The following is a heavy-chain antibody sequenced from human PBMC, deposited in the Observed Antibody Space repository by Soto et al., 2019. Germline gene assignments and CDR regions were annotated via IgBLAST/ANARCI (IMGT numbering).Heavy chain of an antibody. CDR3: AKDLGMTTVTSGEYFQH. CDR1: GFTFSSYG. CDR2: ISYDGSNK. Sequence: QVQLVESGGGVVQPGRSLRLSCAASGFTFSSYGMHWVRQAPGKGLEWVAVISYDGSNKYYADSVKGRFTISRDNSKNTLYLQMNSLRAEDTAVYYCAKDLGMTTVTSGEYFQHWGQGTLVTVSS. D-gene: IGHD4-17*01. V-gene: IGHV3-30*18. J-gene: IGHJ1*01.